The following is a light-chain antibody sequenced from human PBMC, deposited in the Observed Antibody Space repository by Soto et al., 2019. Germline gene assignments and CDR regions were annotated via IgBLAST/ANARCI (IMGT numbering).Light chain of an antibody. Sequence: EVVLTQSPGTLSLSPGGRATLSCRASQSFNSNYLAWYQQKPGQAPRLLFYGASSRASGIPDRFSGSGSGTDFTLTISRLEPEDFAVYYCLQYGSSPWTFGQGTKVEIK. CDR2: GAS. J-gene: IGKJ1*01. CDR1: QSFNSNY. V-gene: IGKV3-20*01. CDR3: LQYGSSPWT.